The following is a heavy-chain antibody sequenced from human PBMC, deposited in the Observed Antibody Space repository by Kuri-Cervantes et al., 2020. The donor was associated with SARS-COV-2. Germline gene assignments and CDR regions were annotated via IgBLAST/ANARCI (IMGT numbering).Heavy chain of an antibody. Sequence: SETLSLTCTVSGGSISSSSYYWGWIRQPPGKGLEWIGSIYYSGSTYYNPSLKSRVTISVDTSKNQFSLKLSSVTAADTAVYYCASDHIAVAGTEDYWGQGTLVTVSS. CDR2: IYYSGST. CDR1: GGSISSSSYY. J-gene: IGHJ4*02. V-gene: IGHV4-39*01. D-gene: IGHD6-19*01. CDR3: ASDHIAVAGTEDY.